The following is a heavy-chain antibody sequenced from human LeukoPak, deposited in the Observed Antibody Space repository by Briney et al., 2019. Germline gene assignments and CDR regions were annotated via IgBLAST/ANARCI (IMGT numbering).Heavy chain of an antibody. D-gene: IGHD3-16*01. Sequence: GGSLRLSCAASGFTFDDYGMTWVRQAPGKGLEWVSCINWNGGDTIYADSVKGRFTISRDNAKNSLYLQMNSLRAEDTALYYCASRRLGAINAFDMWGQGTMVTVSS. CDR1: GFTFDDYG. J-gene: IGHJ3*02. CDR2: INWNGGDT. V-gene: IGHV3-20*04. CDR3: ASRRLGAINAFDM.